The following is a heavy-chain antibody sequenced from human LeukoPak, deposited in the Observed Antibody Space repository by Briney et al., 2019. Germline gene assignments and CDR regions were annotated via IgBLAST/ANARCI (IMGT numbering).Heavy chain of an antibody. CDR3: ARVPDSSGYFYYSDY. CDR2: VHYSGNT. J-gene: IGHJ4*02. Sequence: SETLSLTCTVSGGSVSGYYWSWIRQPPGKGLEYIGYVHYSGNTNYNPSLKSRVTISADTSKNQFSLRLSSVSAADTAMYYCARVPDSSGYFYYSDYWGQGILVTVSS. V-gene: IGHV4-59*02. D-gene: IGHD3-22*01. CDR1: GGSVSGYY.